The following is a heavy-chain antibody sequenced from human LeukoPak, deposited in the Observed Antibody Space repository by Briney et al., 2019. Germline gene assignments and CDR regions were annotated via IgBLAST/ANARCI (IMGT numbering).Heavy chain of an antibody. CDR2: ISAYNGNT. J-gene: IGHJ3*02. CDR3: ARSACGGDCYADAFDI. Sequence: GASVKVSCKASGYTFTSYGISWVRQAPGQGLEWMGWISAYNGNTNYAQKLQGRVTITADESTSTAYMELSSLRSEDTAVYYCARSACGGDCYADAFDIWGQGTMVTVSS. D-gene: IGHD2-21*02. CDR1: GYTFTSYG. V-gene: IGHV1-18*01.